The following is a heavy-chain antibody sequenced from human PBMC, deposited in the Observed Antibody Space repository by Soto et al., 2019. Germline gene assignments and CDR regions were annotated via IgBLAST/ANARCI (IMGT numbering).Heavy chain of an antibody. D-gene: IGHD3-10*01. V-gene: IGHV3-30*18. J-gene: IGHJ6*02. CDR2: ISYDGSNK. CDR3: AKDHDNEFPYYYYGMDV. Sequence: QVQLVESGGGVVQPGRSLRLSCAASGFTFSSYGMHWVRQAPGKGLEWVAVISYDGSNKYYADSVKGRFTISRDNSKNTLYLQMNSLRAEDTAVYYCAKDHDNEFPYYYYGMDVWGQGTTVTVSS. CDR1: GFTFSSYG.